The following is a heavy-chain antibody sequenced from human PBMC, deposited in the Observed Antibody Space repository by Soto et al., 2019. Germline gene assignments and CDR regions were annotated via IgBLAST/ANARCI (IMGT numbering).Heavy chain of an antibody. D-gene: IGHD4-17*01. Sequence: GGSLRLSCAASGFTFSSYAMSWVRQAPGKGLEWVSAISGSGGSTYYADSVKGRFTISRDNSKNTLYLQMNSLRAEDTAVYYCAKAGENTVTHIYYYYYYMDVWGKGTTVTVSS. J-gene: IGHJ6*03. CDR3: AKAGENTVTHIYYYYYYMDV. CDR2: ISGSGGST. CDR1: GFTFSSYA. V-gene: IGHV3-23*01.